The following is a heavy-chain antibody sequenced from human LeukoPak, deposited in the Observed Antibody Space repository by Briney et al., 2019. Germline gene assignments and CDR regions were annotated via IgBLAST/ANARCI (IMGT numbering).Heavy chain of an antibody. Sequence: PSETLSLTCTVSGGSIRSSYYYWGWIRQPPGKGLEWIGSIYDSGSTNYNPSLKSRVTISVDTSKNQFSLKLSSVTAADTAVYHCARDNWNYGSSMDVWGQGTTVTVSS. V-gene: IGHV4-39*07. D-gene: IGHD1-7*01. CDR3: ARDNWNYGSSMDV. J-gene: IGHJ6*02. CDR1: GGSIRSSYYY. CDR2: IYDSGST.